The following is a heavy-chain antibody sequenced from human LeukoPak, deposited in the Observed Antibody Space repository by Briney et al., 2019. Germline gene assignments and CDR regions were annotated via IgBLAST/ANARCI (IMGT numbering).Heavy chain of an antibody. CDR2: IYYSGST. V-gene: IGHV4-39*01. CDR1: GGSISSSSYY. D-gene: IGHD6-13*01. J-gene: IGHJ6*02. CDR3: ARQFSSRDSFDYYYYVMDV. Sequence: SETLSLTCTVSGGSISSSSYYWGWIRQPPGKGLEWIGSIYYSGSTYYSPSLKSRITVSVDTSKNQFSLKMSSVSAADTARYYCARQFSSRDSFDYYYYVMDVWGQGTTVIVSS.